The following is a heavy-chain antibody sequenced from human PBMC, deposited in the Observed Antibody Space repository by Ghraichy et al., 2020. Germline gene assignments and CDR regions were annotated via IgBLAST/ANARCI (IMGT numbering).Heavy chain of an antibody. Sequence: GGSLRLSCAASGFTFSDYYMSWIRQAPGKGLEWVSYISSSGSTIYYADSVKGRFTISRDNAKNSLYLQMNSLRAEDTAVYYCARARPHDSSGYFYGMDVWGQGTTVTVSS. D-gene: IGHD3-22*01. CDR2: ISSSGSTI. J-gene: IGHJ6*02. CDR3: ARARPHDSSGYFYGMDV. CDR1: GFTFSDYY. V-gene: IGHV3-11*01.